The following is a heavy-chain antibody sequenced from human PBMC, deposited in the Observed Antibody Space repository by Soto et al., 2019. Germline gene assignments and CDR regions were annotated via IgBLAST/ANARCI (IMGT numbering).Heavy chain of an antibody. CDR3: ARASGYYYAPNGNFDY. CDR1: GGSVSSGSYY. D-gene: IGHD3-22*01. Sequence: SETLSLTCTVSGGSVSSGSYYWSWIRQPPGKGLEWIGYIYYSGSTNYNPSLKSRVTISVDTSKNQFSLKLSSVTAADTAVYYCARASGYYYAPNGNFDYWGQGTLVTVPQ. V-gene: IGHV4-61*01. J-gene: IGHJ4*02. CDR2: IYYSGST.